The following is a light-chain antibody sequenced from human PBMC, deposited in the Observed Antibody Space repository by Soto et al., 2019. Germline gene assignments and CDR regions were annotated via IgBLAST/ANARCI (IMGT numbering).Light chain of an antibody. CDR3: NSYAGNDISL. Sequence: QSVLTQPPSASGSPGQSVTISCSGSSSDVGSYNYVSWYQQHPGRAPKVIIYEVNKRPSGVPARFSGSKSGSTASLTVSGLRPEDEAEYFCNSYAGNDISLFGGGTKLTVL. V-gene: IGLV2-8*01. CDR1: SSDVGSYNY. J-gene: IGLJ2*01. CDR2: EVN.